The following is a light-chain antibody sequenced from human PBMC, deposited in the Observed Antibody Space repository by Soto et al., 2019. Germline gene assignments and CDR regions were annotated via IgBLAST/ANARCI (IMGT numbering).Light chain of an antibody. Sequence: DIQMTQSPSTVSASVGDRVTITCRASKSITGRLAWYQQKPGKAPNLLIYDASNLQSGVPSRFSGSGSGTEFTLSISSLQPDDFATYHCQQYNSYPYTFGQGTKLEIK. CDR2: DAS. J-gene: IGKJ2*01. V-gene: IGKV1-5*01. CDR1: KSITGR. CDR3: QQYNSYPYT.